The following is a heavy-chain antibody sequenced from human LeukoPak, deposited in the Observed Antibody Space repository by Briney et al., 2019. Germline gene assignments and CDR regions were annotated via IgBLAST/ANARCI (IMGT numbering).Heavy chain of an antibody. Sequence: ASVKVSCKASGYTFTGYYMHWGRQAPGQGLELMGWINPNSGGTNYAQKFQGRVTMTRDTSISTAYMERRSLVYDYTAVDYGARDPRSVAGRSDYWGPGTLVTVSS. J-gene: IGHJ4*02. CDR1: GYTFTGYY. D-gene: IGHD6-19*01. V-gene: IGHV1-2*02. CDR2: INPNSGGT. CDR3: ARDPRSVAGRSDY.